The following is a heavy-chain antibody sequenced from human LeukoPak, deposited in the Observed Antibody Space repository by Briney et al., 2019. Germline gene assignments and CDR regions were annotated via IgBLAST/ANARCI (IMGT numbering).Heavy chain of an antibody. D-gene: IGHD3-3*01. CDR1: GYTFTGYY. Sequence: GASVKVSCKASGYTFTGYYMHWVRQAPGQGLEWMGWMNPNSGGTNYAQKFQGRVTMTRDTSTSTVYMELSSLRSEDTAVYYCARGRLDRYYYYYYMDVWGKGTTVTVSS. CDR3: ARGRLDRYYYYYYMDV. J-gene: IGHJ6*03. CDR2: MNPNSGGT. V-gene: IGHV1-2*02.